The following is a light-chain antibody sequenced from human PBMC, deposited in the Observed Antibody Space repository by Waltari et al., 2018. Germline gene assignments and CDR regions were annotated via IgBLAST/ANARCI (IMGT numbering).Light chain of an antibody. CDR2: WAS. CDR1: QSVLYSSNNENC. J-gene: IGKJ1*01. Sequence: DLVMTQSPDSLAVSLGERATINCKSSQSVLYSSNNENCLAWYQQRPGQPPKLLIYWASTRESGVPDRFSGSGSGTDFTLTISSLQAEDVAVYYCHQYSSTPWTFGQGTKVEIK. CDR3: HQYSSTPWT. V-gene: IGKV4-1*01.